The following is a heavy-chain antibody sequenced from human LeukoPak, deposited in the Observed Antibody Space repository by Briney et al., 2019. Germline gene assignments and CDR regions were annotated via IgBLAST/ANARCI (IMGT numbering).Heavy chain of an antibody. Sequence: SETLSLSCAVYGGSFSGYYWSWIRQPPGKGLVWIGEINHSGSTNYNPSLKSRVTISVDTSKNQFSLKLSSVTAADTAVYYCARVRGYDYVWGSYRRLYYFDYWGQGTLVTVSS. CDR1: GGSFSGYY. D-gene: IGHD3-16*02. V-gene: IGHV4-34*01. J-gene: IGHJ4*02. CDR3: ARVRGYDYVWGSYRRLYYFDY. CDR2: INHSGST.